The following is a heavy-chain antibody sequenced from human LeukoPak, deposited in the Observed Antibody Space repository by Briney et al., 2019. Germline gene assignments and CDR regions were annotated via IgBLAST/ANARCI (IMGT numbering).Heavy chain of an antibody. V-gene: IGHV3-48*02. CDR3: ARESAWPVTTPAFDY. CDR2: ISGSSSTM. Sequence: GGSLRLSCAASGFTFSSYSMNWVRQAPGKGLEWVSYISGSSSTMYYADSVKGRFTISRDNAKNSLYLQMNSLRDEDTAVYYCARESAWPVTTPAFDYWGQGTLVTVSS. CDR1: GFTFSSYS. J-gene: IGHJ4*02. D-gene: IGHD4-17*01.